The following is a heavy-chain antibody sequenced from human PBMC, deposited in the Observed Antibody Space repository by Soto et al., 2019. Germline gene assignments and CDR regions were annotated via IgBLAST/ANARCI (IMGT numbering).Heavy chain of an antibody. J-gene: IGHJ5*02. CDR1: GFTFSDYY. Sequence: GGSLRLSCAASGFTFSDYYMSWIRQAPGKGLEWVSYISSSGSTIYYADSVKGRFTISRDNAKNSLYLQMNSLRAEDTAVYFCARVRYYSSGSSINWFDPWGQGSLVTVSS. V-gene: IGHV3-11*01. CDR2: ISSSGSTI. D-gene: IGHD3-10*01. CDR3: ARVRYYSSGSSINWFDP.